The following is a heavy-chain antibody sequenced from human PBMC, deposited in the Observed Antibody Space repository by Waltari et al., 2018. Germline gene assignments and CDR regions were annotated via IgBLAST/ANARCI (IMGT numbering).Heavy chain of an antibody. D-gene: IGHD2-2*02. CDR2: IIPIFGTA. CDR3: ASRYCSSTSCYTVGVFDY. Sequence: QVKLVQSGAEVKKPGSSVKVSCKASGGTFSSYAIRRVRQSPGHGLEWMGGIIPIFGTANYAQKFQGRVTITADESTSTAYMELSSLRSEDTAVYYCASRYCSSTSCYTVGVFDYWGQGTLVTVSS. V-gene: IGHV1-69*12. J-gene: IGHJ4*02. CDR1: GGTFSSYA.